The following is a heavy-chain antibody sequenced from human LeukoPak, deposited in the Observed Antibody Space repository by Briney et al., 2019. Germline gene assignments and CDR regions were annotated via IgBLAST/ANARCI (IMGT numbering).Heavy chain of an antibody. Sequence: PGGSLRLSCAASGFTFSSYTMNWVRQAPGKGLEGVASISSSSSYIYYADSVKGRFTISRDNAKNSLYLQVNSLRAEDTAVYFCARTSYENYFDYWGQGTLVTVSS. CDR3: ARTSYENYFDY. CDR1: GFTFSSYT. V-gene: IGHV3-21*01. D-gene: IGHD2/OR15-2a*01. CDR2: ISSSSSYI. J-gene: IGHJ4*02.